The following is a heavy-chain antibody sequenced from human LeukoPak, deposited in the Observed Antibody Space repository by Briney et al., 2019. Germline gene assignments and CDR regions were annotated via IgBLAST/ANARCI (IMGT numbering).Heavy chain of an antibody. V-gene: IGHV1-2*02. D-gene: IGHD2-8*01. Sequence: ASVKVSCKASGDTFSGYYVHWVRQAPGQGLEWMGWMNPKSGGTNYAQKFQGRVTMTREMSIGTAYMELSRLRSDDTAVYYCAEMADGAFGVWGQGTMVTVSS. CDR3: AEMADGAFGV. J-gene: IGHJ3*01. CDR2: MNPKSGGT. CDR1: GDTFSGYY.